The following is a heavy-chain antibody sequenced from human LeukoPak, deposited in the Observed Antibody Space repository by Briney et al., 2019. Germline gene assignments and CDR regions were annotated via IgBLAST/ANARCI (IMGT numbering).Heavy chain of an antibody. V-gene: IGHV3-33*01. CDR2: IWYAGSIQ. CDR3: ARAGYCSGGSCYGSDY. J-gene: IGHJ4*02. CDR1: GXTFSSYG. D-gene: IGHD2-15*01. Sequence: PGGSLRLSCAASGXTFSSYGMHWVRQAPGKGLEWVAAIWYAGSIQYYADSVKGRFTISRDNSKNTLYLQMDSLRAEDTAVYYCARAGYCSGGSCYGSDYWGQGTLVSVSS.